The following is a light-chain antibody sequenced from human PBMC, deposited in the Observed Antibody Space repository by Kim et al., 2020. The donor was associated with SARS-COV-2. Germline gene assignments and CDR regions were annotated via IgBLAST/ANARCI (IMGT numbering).Light chain of an antibody. J-gene: IGKJ3*01. Sequence: LSPGERATLSCRASQSVSSDLAWYQQKPGQAPRLLIYDASNRATGIPARFSGSGSGTDFTLTISSLEPEDFAVYYCQQRSNWLFTFGPGTKVDIK. CDR1: QSVSSD. CDR3: QQRSNWLFT. V-gene: IGKV3-11*01. CDR2: DAS.